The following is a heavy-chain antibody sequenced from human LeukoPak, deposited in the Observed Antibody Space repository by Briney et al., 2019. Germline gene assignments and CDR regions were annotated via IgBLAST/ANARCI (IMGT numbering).Heavy chain of an antibody. J-gene: IGHJ6*02. CDR3: AKDSSMVRGVIILYYYGMDV. CDR1: GFTFSSYA. D-gene: IGHD3-10*01. CDR2: ISGSGGST. V-gene: IGHV3-23*01. Sequence: GGSLRLSCAASGFTFSSYAMSWVRQAPGKGLEWVSAISGSGGSTYYADSVKGRFTISRDNSKNTLYLQMNSLRAEDTAVYYCAKDSSMVRGVIILYYYGMDVWGQGTTVTVSS.